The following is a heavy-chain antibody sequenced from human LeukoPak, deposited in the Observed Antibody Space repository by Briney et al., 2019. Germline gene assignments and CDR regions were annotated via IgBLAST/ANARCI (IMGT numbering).Heavy chain of an antibody. Sequence: PGGSLRLSCAASGFTFSSYEMNWVRQAPGKGLEWVSYISSSGSTIYYADSVKGRFTISRDNAKNSLYLQMNSLRAGDTAVYYCARVTYDYVWGSYRTPFDYWGQGTLVTVSS. D-gene: IGHD3-16*02. V-gene: IGHV3-48*03. CDR2: ISSSGSTI. J-gene: IGHJ4*02. CDR1: GFTFSSYE. CDR3: ARVTYDYVWGSYRTPFDY.